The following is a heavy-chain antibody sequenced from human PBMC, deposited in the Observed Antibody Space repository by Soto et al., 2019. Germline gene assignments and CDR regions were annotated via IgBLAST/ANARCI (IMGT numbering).Heavy chain of an antibody. J-gene: IGHJ6*02. Sequence: QVQLVESGGGVVQPGRSLRLSCAASGFTFSSYGMHWGRQAPGKGLEWVAVISYDGSNKYYADTVKGRFTIYRNNSQNTLYLQMNSLRAEYAAVYYCAKAVAPPYYYYDGMDVWGQGTTVTVSS. CDR1: GFTFSSYG. CDR2: ISYDGSNK. D-gene: IGHD2-15*01. V-gene: IGHV3-30*18. CDR3: AKAVAPPYYYYDGMDV.